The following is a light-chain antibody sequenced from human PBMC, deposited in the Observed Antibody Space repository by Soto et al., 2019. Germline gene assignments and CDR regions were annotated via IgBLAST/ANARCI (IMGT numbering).Light chain of an antibody. CDR3: QAWDSSTGV. CDR2: QND. J-gene: IGLJ3*02. V-gene: IGLV3-1*01. CDR1: KLGDKY. Sequence: SYELTQPPSVSVSPGQTASITCSGDKLGDKYACWYQQKPGRSPVLVIYQNDKRPSGIPERFSGSNSGNTATLTVSGTQAMDEADYYCQAWDSSTGVFGGGTKVTVL.